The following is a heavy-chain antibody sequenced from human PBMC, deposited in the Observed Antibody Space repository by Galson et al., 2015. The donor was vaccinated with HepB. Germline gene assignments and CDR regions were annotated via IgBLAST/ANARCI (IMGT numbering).Heavy chain of an antibody. CDR3: TRWMVAGTDYGMDV. V-gene: IGHV6-1*01. CDR1: GDSVSSNSAA. CDR2: TYYRSKWYN. Sequence: CAISGDSVSSNSAAWNWIRQSPSRGLEWLGRTYYRSKWYNDYAVSVKSRITINPDTSKNQFSLQLNSVTPEDTAVYYCTRWMVAGTDYGMDVWGQGTTVTVSS. J-gene: IGHJ6*02. D-gene: IGHD6-19*01.